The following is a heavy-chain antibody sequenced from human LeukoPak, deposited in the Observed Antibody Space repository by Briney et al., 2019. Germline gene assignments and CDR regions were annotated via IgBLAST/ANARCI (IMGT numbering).Heavy chain of an antibody. D-gene: IGHD3-10*01. Sequence: GGSLRLSCAASGFDFSSYAMHWVRQAPGKGLEWMAVIIYDGSNKNYADSVKGRFTISRDNSRDTLYMKMNSLRAEDTAVYYCAKERRGVFDYWGQGTLVTVSS. V-gene: IGHV3-30*04. J-gene: IGHJ4*02. CDR1: GFDFSSYA. CDR2: IIYDGSNK. CDR3: AKERRGVFDY.